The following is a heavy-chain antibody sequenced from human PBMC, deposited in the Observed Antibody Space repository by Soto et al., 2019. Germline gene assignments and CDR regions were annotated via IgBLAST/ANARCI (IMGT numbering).Heavy chain of an antibody. V-gene: IGHV3-30*18. D-gene: IGHD3-22*01. CDR2: ISYDGSNK. J-gene: IGHJ4*02. CDR3: AKGYYDSSGPTQY. Sequence: PWWSLRLSCSASVFTFSSYGMHWFRQAPGKGLEWVAVISYDGSNKYYADSVKGRFTISRDNSKNTLYLQMNSLRAEDTAVYYCAKGYYDSSGPTQYWGQGTLVTVSS. CDR1: VFTFSSYG.